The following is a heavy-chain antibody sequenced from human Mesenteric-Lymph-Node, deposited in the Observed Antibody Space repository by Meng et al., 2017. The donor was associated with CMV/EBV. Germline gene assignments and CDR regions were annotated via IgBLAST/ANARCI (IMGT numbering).Heavy chain of an antibody. CDR3: ARGSDIPVNNY. Sequence: QVQLQRWGAGLLKPSETLSLTCAVYGGSFSGYYWSWIRQPPGKGLEWIGEINHSGVPNYNPSLKSRVTISPDRSKNQFSLKLSSVTAEDTAVYYCARGSDIPVNNYWGQGTLVTVSS. V-gene: IGHV4-34*01. CDR2: INHSGVP. J-gene: IGHJ4*02. D-gene: IGHD2-15*01. CDR1: GGSFSGYY.